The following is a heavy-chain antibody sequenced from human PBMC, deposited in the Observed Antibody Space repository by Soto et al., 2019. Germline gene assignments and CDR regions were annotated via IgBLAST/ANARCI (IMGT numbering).Heavy chain of an antibody. CDR2: IYYSGST. CDR1: GGSISSYY. V-gene: IGHV4-59*01. D-gene: IGHD1-26*01. Sequence: QVQLQESGPGLVKPSETLSLTCTVSGGSISSYYWSWIRQPPGKGLEWIGYIYYSGSTNYNPSLKSRVTISVDTSKNQFSLKLSSVTAAETAVYYCARVRVGAIGGGLFDYWGQGTLVTVSS. J-gene: IGHJ4*02. CDR3: ARVRVGAIGGGLFDY.